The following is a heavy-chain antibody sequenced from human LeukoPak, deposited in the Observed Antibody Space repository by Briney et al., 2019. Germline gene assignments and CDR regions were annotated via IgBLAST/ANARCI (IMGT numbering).Heavy chain of an antibody. V-gene: IGHV4-38-2*02. J-gene: IGHJ4*02. D-gene: IGHD7-27*01. Sequence: SETLSLTCTVSSYSIGRSYLWGWVRQPPGKAPEWIGSTSHDGSSYQNPSLKSRVSISMDTSKNQFSLRMTSLTAADTAVYYCVRGELGDFDNWGQGILVTVSS. CDR2: TSHDGSS. CDR3: VRGELGDFDN. CDR1: SYSIGRSYL.